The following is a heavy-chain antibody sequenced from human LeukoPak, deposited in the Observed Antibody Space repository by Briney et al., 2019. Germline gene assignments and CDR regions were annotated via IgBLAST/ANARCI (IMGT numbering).Heavy chain of an antibody. Sequence: PGGSLRLSCVASGFTFSSYAMSWVRQAPGKGLEWVSAISGSGGSTYYADSVKGRFTISRDNSKNTLYLQMNSLRAEDTAVYYCAKVPYFDRLSYFDPWGQGTLVTVSS. CDR2: ISGSGGST. V-gene: IGHV3-23*01. D-gene: IGHD3-9*01. J-gene: IGHJ4*02. CDR1: GFTFSSYA. CDR3: AKVPYFDRLSYFDP.